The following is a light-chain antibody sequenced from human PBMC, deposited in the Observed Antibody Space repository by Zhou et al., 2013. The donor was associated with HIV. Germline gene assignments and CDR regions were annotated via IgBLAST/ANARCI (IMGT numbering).Light chain of an antibody. J-gene: IGKJ3*01. Sequence: DIRMTQSPSTLSASVGDRVTITCRASQNIKDYLAWYQQKPGKAPTVLIYAASTLPSGVPSRFSGSGSGKDFTLTISSLQPEDFATYYCQQSHSSPFTFGPGTTVDIK. V-gene: IGKV1-39*01. CDR1: QNIKDY. CDR3: QQSHSSPFT. CDR2: AAS.